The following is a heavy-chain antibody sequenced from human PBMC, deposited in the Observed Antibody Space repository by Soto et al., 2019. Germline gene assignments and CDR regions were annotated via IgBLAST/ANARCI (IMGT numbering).Heavy chain of an antibody. V-gene: IGHV2-5*02. J-gene: IGHJ6*02. CDR1: GFSLSTSGVG. CDR2: IYWDDDK. D-gene: IGHD3-9*01. Sequence: QITLKESGPTLVKPTQTLTLTCTFSGFSLSTSGVGVGWIRQPPGQALEWLALIYWDDDKRYSPSLKGRLSISKYASKNHVVRTTTNIGRVDTATYYCAQFRRGLRYFGWLLPYGMDVWGQGTTVTVSS. CDR3: AQFRRGLRYFGWLLPYGMDV.